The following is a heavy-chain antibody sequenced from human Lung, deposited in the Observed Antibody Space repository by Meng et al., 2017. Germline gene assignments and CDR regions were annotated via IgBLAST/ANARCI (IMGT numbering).Heavy chain of an antibody. CDR2: VYSSGSA. D-gene: IGHD5/OR15-5a*01. CDR3: ARGVGSLDF. J-gene: IGHJ4*02. V-gene: IGHV4-4*07. CDR1: GGSISGYF. Sequence: GQAQDAGPGLGKLSATLSLTCDVSGGSISGYFWTWIRQPAGKGLDWIGRVYSSGSANYNPSLKSRVTMSVDRSKNQFSLQLTSVTAADTAVYYCARGVGSLDFWGQGALVTVSS.